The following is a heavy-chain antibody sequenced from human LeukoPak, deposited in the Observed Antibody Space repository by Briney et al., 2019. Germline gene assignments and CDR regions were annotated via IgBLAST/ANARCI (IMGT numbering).Heavy chain of an antibody. D-gene: IGHD3-22*01. Sequence: GESLKISCRGSGYSFTSYWVGWVRQMPGKGLGWMGIIYPGDSDARYSPSFQGQVTISADKSISTAYLQWSSLKASDTAMYYCARGPDSSGYCYYFDYWGQGTLVTVSS. CDR1: GYSFTSYW. CDR2: IYPGDSDA. J-gene: IGHJ4*02. V-gene: IGHV5-51*01. CDR3: ARGPDSSGYCYYFDY.